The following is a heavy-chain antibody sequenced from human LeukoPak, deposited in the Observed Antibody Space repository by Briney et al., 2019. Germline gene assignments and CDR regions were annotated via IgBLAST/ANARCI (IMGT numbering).Heavy chain of an antibody. D-gene: IGHD1-26*01. Sequence: ASVKVSCKASVYTFTGYYMHWVRQAPGQGLEWMGWINPNSGGTNYAQKFQGRVTMTRDTSISTAYMELSRLRSDDTAVYYCATLGVGATIGLDYWGQGTLVTVSS. CDR1: VYTFTGYY. CDR3: ATLGVGATIGLDY. J-gene: IGHJ4*02. CDR2: INPNSGGT. V-gene: IGHV1-2*02.